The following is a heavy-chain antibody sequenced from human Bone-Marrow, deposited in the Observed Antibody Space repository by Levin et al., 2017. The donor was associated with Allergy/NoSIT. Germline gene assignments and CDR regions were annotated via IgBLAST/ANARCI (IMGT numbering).Heavy chain of an antibody. Sequence: SCAASGFTFSSYWMHWVRQAPGKGLVWVSRINSDGSSTSYADSVKGRFTISRDNAKNTLYLQMNSLRAEDTAVYYCARTAYCGGDCYSYYYYYYGMDVWGQGTTVTVSS. V-gene: IGHV3-74*01. CDR3: ARTAYCGGDCYSYYYYYYGMDV. CDR2: INSDGSST. D-gene: IGHD2-21*02. J-gene: IGHJ6*02. CDR1: GFTFSSYW.